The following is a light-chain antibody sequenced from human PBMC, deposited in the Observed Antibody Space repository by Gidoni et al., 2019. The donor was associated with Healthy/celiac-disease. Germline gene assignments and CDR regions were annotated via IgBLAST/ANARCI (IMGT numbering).Light chain of an antibody. CDR2: GAS. CDR1: QSVSSSY. CDR3: QQYGSSPPVT. Sequence: EIVLTQSPGTLSLSPGDRATLSCRASQSVSSSYLAWYQQKPGQAPRLLIYGASSRATGIPDRFSGSGSGTDFTLTISRQEPEDFAVYYCQQYGSSPPVTFGQXTRLEIK. V-gene: IGKV3-20*01. J-gene: IGKJ5*01.